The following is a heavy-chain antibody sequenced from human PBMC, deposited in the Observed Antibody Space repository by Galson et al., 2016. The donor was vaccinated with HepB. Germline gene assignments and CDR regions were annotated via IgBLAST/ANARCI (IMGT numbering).Heavy chain of an antibody. D-gene: IGHD3-22*01. CDR3: AKDGYYYDSSGYYTYYFDY. Sequence: SLRLSCAASGFTFDDYGMDWVRQAPGKGLEWVAGISWNSVGVGYAASVTGRFTISRDNSKNTLYLQMNSLRAEDTAVYYCAKDGYYYDSSGYYTYYFDYWGQGTPVTVSS. V-gene: IGHV3-9*01. CDR2: ISWNSVGV. J-gene: IGHJ4*02. CDR1: GFTFDDYG.